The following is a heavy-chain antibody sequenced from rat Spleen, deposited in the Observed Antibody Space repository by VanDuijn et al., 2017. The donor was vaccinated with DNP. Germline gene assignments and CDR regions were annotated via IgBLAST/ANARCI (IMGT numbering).Heavy chain of an antibody. J-gene: IGHJ1*01. V-gene: IGHV3-1*01. Sequence: EVQLQESGSGLVKPSQSLSLTCSVTGYSITSHYWGWIRKFPGNKMEYIGHISYSGSTNYNPSLKSRISITRDTSKNHFFLHLNSVTTEDTATYYCARAKYSSHYWYFDFWGPGTMVTVSS. CDR1: GYSITSHY. CDR2: ISYSGST. D-gene: IGHD1-2*01. CDR3: ARAKYSSHYWYFDF.